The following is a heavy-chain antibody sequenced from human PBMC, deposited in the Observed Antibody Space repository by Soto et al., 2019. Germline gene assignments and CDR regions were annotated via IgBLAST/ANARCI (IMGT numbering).Heavy chain of an antibody. Sequence: GASVKVSCKASGYTFTSYDINWVRQATGQGLEWMGWMNPNSGNTGYAQKFQGRVTMTRNTSISTAYMELSSLRSEDTAVYYCIVVVSYYYGMDVWGQGTTVTVSS. CDR2: MNPNSGNT. D-gene: IGHD3-22*01. CDR3: IVVVSYYYGMDV. V-gene: IGHV1-8*01. CDR1: GYTFTSYD. J-gene: IGHJ6*02.